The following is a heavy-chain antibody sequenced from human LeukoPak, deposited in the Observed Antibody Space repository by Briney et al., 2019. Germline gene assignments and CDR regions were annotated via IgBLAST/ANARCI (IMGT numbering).Heavy chain of an antibody. CDR2: IRGSDDII. D-gene: IGHD6-13*01. J-gene: IGHJ4*02. Sequence: PGGSQRLSCTASGFTLSAYPMTWVRQAPGKVLEWVSYIRGSDDIIYYADSVKRRFTISRDNAKNSLYLQMDSLRHEDTAIYYCARDMTITGADDYWGQGTLVTVSS. V-gene: IGHV3-48*02. CDR3: ARDMTITGADDY. CDR1: GFTLSAYP.